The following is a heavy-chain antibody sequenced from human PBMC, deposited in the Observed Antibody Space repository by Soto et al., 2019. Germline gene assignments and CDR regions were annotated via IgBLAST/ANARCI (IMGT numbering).Heavy chain of an antibody. V-gene: IGHV3-30*18. Sequence: SLRLSCAASGFTFSSYGMHWVRQAPGKGLEWVAVISYDGSNKYYADSVKGRFTISRDNSKNTLYLQMNSLRAEDTAVYYCAKDQAMIVVVPKAVDYWGQGTLVTVSS. J-gene: IGHJ4*02. CDR2: ISYDGSNK. CDR3: AKDQAMIVVVPKAVDY. D-gene: IGHD3-22*01. CDR1: GFTFSSYG.